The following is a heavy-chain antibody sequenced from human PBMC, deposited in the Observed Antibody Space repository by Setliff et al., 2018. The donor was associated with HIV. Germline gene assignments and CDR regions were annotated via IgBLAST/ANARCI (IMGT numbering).Heavy chain of an antibody. CDR1: DGSMTSGSYY. J-gene: IGHJ4*02. CDR2: VYYSGTT. CDR3: ARVSCSSNSCAFDY. Sequence: SETLSLTCSVSDGSMTSGSYYWGWIRQPPGKGLEWIGSVYYSGTTYYTPSLKSRLRMSVDTSKNQFTLKVISMTAADTAVYYCARVSCSSNSCAFDYWVQGTLVTVSS. V-gene: IGHV4-39*06. D-gene: IGHD2-2*01.